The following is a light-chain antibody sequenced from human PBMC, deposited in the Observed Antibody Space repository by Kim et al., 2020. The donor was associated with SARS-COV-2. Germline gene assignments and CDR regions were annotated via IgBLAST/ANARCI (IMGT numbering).Light chain of an antibody. Sequence: DIQMTQSPSSLSASMGDRVMITCKASQAIGKFLNWYQQKPGKAPKLLIYEASNLETGAPSRFSGSGSGTDFTLTISSLQPEDIATYYCQQYDHLPPYTFGQGTKLEI. J-gene: IGKJ2*01. CDR1: QAIGKF. CDR2: EAS. CDR3: QQYDHLPPYT. V-gene: IGKV1-33*01.